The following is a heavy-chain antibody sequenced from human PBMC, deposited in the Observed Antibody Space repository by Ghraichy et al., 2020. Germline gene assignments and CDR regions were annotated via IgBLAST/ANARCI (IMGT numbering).Heavy chain of an antibody. CDR2: INGDNGDT. V-gene: IGHV1-3*01. CDR3: ARPVSRIWYGESPYDS. D-gene: IGHD3-10*01. CDR1: GYTFSIYA. Sequence: ASVKVSCKASGYTFSIYAMHWVRQAPGQRLEWMGSINGDNGDTKYSQKFQGRVTIISNKSASTVYLELSSLRSEDTAVYYCARPVSRIWYGESPYDSWGQGTLVTVSS. J-gene: IGHJ4*02.